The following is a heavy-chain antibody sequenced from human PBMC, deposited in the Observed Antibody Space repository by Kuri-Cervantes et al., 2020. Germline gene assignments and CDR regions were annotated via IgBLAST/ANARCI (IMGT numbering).Heavy chain of an antibody. CDR1: GFTFSSYA. D-gene: IGHD3-22*01. CDR3: AKDMFYYDTGGAFDI. CDR2: MSGSGGST. V-gene: IGHV3-23*01. Sequence: LSLTCAASGFTFSSYAMSWVRQAPGKGLEWVSVMSGSGGSTYYADSVKGRFTISRDNSKNTLYLQMSSLRADDTAVYYCAKDMFYYDTGGAFDIWGQGTLVTVSS. J-gene: IGHJ3*02.